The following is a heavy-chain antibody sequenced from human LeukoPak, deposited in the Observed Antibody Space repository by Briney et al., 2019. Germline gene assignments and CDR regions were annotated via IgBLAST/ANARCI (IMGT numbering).Heavy chain of an antibody. Sequence: SETLSLTCTVSGGSISPYYWSWIRQPPGKGLEWIGYIYYSGSTNYNPSLKSRVTISVDTSKNQFSLKLSSVTAADTAVYYCARSVATGPFDYWGQGTLVTVSS. CDR3: ARSVATGPFDY. D-gene: IGHD5-12*01. CDR1: GGSISPYY. J-gene: IGHJ4*02. CDR2: IYYSGST. V-gene: IGHV4-59*01.